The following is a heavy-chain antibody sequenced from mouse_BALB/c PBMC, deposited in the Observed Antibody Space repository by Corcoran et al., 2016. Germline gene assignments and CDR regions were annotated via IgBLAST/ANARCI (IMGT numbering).Heavy chain of an antibody. J-gene: IGHJ3*01. Sequence: VQLQQSGPELVKPGASVKIACKTPGYTFTENTRHWVKQGHGKSHEWIGGINPNNGGTSYNQKFKGKATLTVDKCSSTDYMELPSLSSEDSAVYSCARGREYGTPVAYWGQGTPVTVSP. D-gene: IGHD2-10*02. CDR1: GYTFTENT. V-gene: IGHV1-18*01. CDR3: ARGREYGTPVAY. CDR2: INPNNGGT.